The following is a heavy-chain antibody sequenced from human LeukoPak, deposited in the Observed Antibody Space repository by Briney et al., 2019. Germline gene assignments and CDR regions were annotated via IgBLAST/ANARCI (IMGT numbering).Heavy chain of an antibody. CDR2: IYHSGST. CDR3: ASISGYYYDHDY. V-gene: IGHV4-38-2*02. CDR1: GYSISSGYY. J-gene: IGHJ4*02. Sequence: PSETLSLTCTASGYSISSGYYWGWIRQPPGKGLEWIGSIYHSGSTYYNPSLKSRVTISVDTSKNQFSLKLSSVTAADTAVYYCASISGYYYDHDYWGQGTLVTVSS. D-gene: IGHD3-22*01.